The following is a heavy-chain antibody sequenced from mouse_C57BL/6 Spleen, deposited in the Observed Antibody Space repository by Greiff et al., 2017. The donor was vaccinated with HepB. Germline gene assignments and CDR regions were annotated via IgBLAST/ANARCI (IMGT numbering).Heavy chain of an antibody. CDR2: IDPEDGET. CDR3: AFATVVPYYFDY. Sequence: VQLQQSGAELVKPGASVKLSCTASGFNIKDYYMHWVKQRTEQGLEWIGRIDPEDGETKYAPKFQGKATITADTSSNTAYLQLSSLTSEDPAVYYWAFATVVPYYFDYWGQGTTLTVSS. V-gene: IGHV14-2*01. D-gene: IGHD1-1*01. CDR1: GFNIKDYY. J-gene: IGHJ2*01.